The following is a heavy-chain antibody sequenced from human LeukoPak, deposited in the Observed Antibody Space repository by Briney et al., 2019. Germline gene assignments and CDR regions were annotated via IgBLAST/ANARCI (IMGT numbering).Heavy chain of an antibody. CDR1: GFTFSIYA. V-gene: IGHV3-30*04. CDR2: LSGDGSNK. Sequence: GRSLRLSCAASGFTFSIYAMRWVRQAPGKWLEWVSALSGDGSNKYYADSVKGRFTISRDNSKNTLYLQMNSLRAEDTAVYYCARGRGYFDYWGQGTLVTVSS. CDR3: ARGRGYFDY. J-gene: IGHJ4*02.